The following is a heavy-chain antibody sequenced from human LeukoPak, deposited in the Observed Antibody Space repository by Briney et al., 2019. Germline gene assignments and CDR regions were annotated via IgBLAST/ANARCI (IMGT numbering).Heavy chain of an antibody. D-gene: IGHD2-2*01. CDR1: GGTFSSYA. V-gene: IGHV1-69*04. CDR2: IIPILGIA. J-gene: IGHJ5*02. CDR3: ARESACGTTNCLAPADWLDP. Sequence: SVKVSCKASGGTFSSYAISWVRQAPGQGLEWMGRIIPILGIANYAQKFQGRVTMTRDTSIATSYMEVDSLTSDDTAVYYCARESACGTTNCLAPADWLDPXXQXXLXIVXS.